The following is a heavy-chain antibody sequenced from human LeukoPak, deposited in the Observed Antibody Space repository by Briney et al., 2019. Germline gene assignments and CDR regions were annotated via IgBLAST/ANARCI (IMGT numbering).Heavy chain of an antibody. CDR1: GGSISSYY. V-gene: IGHV4-59*08. CDR3: ARSPRGSGSSTLLGVAFDI. CDR2: IYYIGSP. Sequence: SETLSLTCTVSGGSISSYYWSWIRQPPGKGLEWIGYIYYIGSPNYNPSLKSRVTISVDTSKNQFSLKLSSVTAADAAVYYCARSPRGSGSSTLLGVAFDIWGQGTMVTVSS. D-gene: IGHD3-10*01. J-gene: IGHJ3*02.